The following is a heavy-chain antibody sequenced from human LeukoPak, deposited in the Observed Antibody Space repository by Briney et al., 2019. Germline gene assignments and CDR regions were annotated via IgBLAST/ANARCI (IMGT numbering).Heavy chain of an antibody. CDR3: ARADIVVVPAAIMGFDY. V-gene: IGHV5-51*01. J-gene: IGHJ4*02. CDR1: GYRFTSYW. Sequence: GESLQISCKGSGYRFTSYWIGWVRQMPGKGLEWMGIIYPGDSDTRYSPSFQGQVTISADKSISTAYLQWSSLKASDTAMYYCARADIVVVPAAIMGFDYWGQGTLVTVSS. CDR2: IYPGDSDT. D-gene: IGHD2-2*02.